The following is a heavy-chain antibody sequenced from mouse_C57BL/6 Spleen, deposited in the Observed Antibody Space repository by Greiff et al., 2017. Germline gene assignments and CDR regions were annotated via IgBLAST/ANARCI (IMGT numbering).Heavy chain of an antibody. V-gene: IGHV1-54*01. CDR1: GYAFTNYL. J-gene: IGHJ1*03. Sequence: VQLKESGAELVRPGTSVKVSCKASGYAFTNYLIEWVKQRPGQGLEWIGVINPGSGGTNYNEKFKGKATLTADKSSSTAYMQLSSLTSEDSAVYFCARNWERYFDVWGTGTTVTVSS. CDR3: ARNWERYFDV. D-gene: IGHD4-1*01. CDR2: INPGSGGT.